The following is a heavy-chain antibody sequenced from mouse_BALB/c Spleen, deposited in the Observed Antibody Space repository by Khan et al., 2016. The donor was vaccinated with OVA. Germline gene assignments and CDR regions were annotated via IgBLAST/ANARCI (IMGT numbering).Heavy chain of an antibody. CDR3: ADRLTGAFAY. J-gene: IGHJ3*01. D-gene: IGHD4-1*01. V-gene: IGHV5-6*01. CDR2: ISSGGDYT. Sequence: EVELVESGGDLVKPGGSLKLSCAASGFTFSSYSMSWVRQTPDKRLEWVASISSGGDYTYYPDSVKGRFTFSRDTAKNTLYLQMSDLKSEDTAMYYCADRLTGAFAYWGQGTLVTVSA. CDR1: GFTFSSYS.